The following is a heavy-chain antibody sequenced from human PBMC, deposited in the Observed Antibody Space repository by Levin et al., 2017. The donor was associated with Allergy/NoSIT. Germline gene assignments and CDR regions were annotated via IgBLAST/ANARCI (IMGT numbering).Heavy chain of an antibody. D-gene: IGHD6-13*01. CDR2: ISYDGSNK. Sequence: GESRKISCAASGFTFSSYGMHWVRQAPGKGLEWVAVISYDGSNKYYADSVKGRFTISRDNSKNTLYLQMNSLRAEDTAVYYCASGTPYSSSWLLTFTYMDGWGQGTTVTVSS. V-gene: IGHV3-30*03. CDR1: GFTFSSYG. J-gene: IGHJ6*02. CDR3: ASGTPYSSSWLLTFTYMDG.